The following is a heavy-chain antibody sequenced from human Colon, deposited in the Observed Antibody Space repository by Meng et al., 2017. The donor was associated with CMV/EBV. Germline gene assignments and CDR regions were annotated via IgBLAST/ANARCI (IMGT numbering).Heavy chain of an antibody. CDR2: IRSKTFGETT. J-gene: IGHJ6*02. D-gene: IGHD6-19*01. Sequence: GGSLRLSCVPSGFAFGDYGMAWVRQAPGKGLEWVAFIRSKTFGETTEYAASVRARFIISRDDSKSVAYLQVNSLKIEDTAVYYCTRVMPPIAEADGYYYYAMDVWGQGTTVTVSS. CDR3: TRVMPPIAEADGYYYYAMDV. CDR1: GFAFGDYG. V-gene: IGHV3-49*04.